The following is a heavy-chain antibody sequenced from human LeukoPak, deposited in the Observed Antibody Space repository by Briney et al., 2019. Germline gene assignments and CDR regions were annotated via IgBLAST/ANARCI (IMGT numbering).Heavy chain of an antibody. D-gene: IGHD5-18*01. CDR1: GFTFSSYS. V-gene: IGHV3-21*01. J-gene: IGHJ4*02. CDR2: VSSSSSYI. Sequence: PGGSLRLSCAASGFTFSSYSMNWVRQAPGKGLEWVSSVSSSSSYIYYADSVEGRFTISRDNAKNSLYLQMNSLRAEDTAVYYCARDGPTAYFDYWGQGTLVTVSS. CDR3: ARDGPTAYFDY.